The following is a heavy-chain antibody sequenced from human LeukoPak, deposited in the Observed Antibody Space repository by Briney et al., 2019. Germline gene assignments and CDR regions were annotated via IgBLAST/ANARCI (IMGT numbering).Heavy chain of an antibody. CDR1: GFSFSIYT. CDR3: VRDRGGSGYYYFDL. D-gene: IGHD5-12*01. CDR2: ISSIGDIT. J-gene: IGHJ4*02. V-gene: IGHV3-64*01. Sequence: GGSLRLSCAASGFSFSIYTMSWVRQAPGKGLEYISTISSIGDITYYANAVEGTFTISRDDYKNTLYLQMASLRAEDMAVYYCVRDRGGSGYYYFDLWGQGTLVTVSS.